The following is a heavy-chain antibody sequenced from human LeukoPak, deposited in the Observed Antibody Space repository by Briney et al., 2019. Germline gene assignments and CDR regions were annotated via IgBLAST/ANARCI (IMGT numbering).Heavy chain of an antibody. D-gene: IGHD6-13*01. CDR2: INPNSGGT. J-gene: IGHJ5*02. CDR1: GYTFTGYY. CDR3: WRDDHPPIAAAGPGFDP. Sequence: GASVKVSCKASGYTFTGYYIHWVRQAPGQGLEWMGWINPNSGGTNYAQKFQGRVTMTRDTSISTAYMELSRLISDDTAVYDYWRDDHPPIAAAGPGFDPWGQGTLVTVSS. V-gene: IGHV1-2*02.